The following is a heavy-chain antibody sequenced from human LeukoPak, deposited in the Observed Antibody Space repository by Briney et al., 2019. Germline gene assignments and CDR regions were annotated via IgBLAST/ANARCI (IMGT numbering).Heavy chain of an antibody. J-gene: IGHJ4*02. CDR2: IRSKAYGGTT. CDR3: TRVGIQLGGDY. V-gene: IGHV3-49*04. CDR1: GFTFSSYW. Sequence: PGGSLRLSCAASGFTFSSYWMSWVRQAPGKGLEWVGFIRSKAYGGTTEYAASVKGRFTISRDDSKSIAYLQMNSLKTEDTAVYYCTRVGIQLGGDYWGQGTLVTVSS. D-gene: IGHD7-27*01.